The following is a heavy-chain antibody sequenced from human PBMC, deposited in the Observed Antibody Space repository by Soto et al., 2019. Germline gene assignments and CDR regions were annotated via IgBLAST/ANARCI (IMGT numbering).Heavy chain of an antibody. J-gene: IGHJ6*02. CDR1: GGSISSSSYY. CDR3: ATNYHPGPGIMITFGGVMGYGMDV. CDR2: IYYSGST. D-gene: IGHD3-16*01. V-gene: IGHV4-39*01. Sequence: SETLSLTCTVSGGSISSSSYYWGWIRQPPGKGLEWIGSIYYSGSTYYNPSLKSRVTISVDTSKNQFSLKLSSVTAADTAVYYCATNYHPGPGIMITFGGVMGYGMDVWGQGTTVTVSS.